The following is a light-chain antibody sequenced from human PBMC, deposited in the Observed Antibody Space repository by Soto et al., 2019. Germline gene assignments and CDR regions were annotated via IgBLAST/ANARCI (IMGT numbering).Light chain of an antibody. V-gene: IGKV1-39*01. J-gene: IGKJ4*01. Sequence: DIQMTQSPSSLSASVGDRVTITCRASQSISSYLNWYQKKPGIAPKLLIYAASSLQSGVPARFSGSGSGTDFTLTISSLQPEDFATYYCQQSYNTPLTFGGGTKVEIK. CDR1: QSISSY. CDR3: QQSYNTPLT. CDR2: AAS.